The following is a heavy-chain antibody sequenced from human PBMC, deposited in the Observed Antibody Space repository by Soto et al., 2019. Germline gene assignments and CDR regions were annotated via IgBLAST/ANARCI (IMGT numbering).Heavy chain of an antibody. CDR1: GFTFSSYG. V-gene: IGHV3-30*03. J-gene: IGHJ4*02. D-gene: IGHD3-3*01. CDR2: ISYDGSNK. Sequence: PGGSLRLSCAASGFTFSSYGMHWVRQAPGKGLEWVAVISYDGSNKYYADSVKGRFTISRDNSKNTLYLQMNSLRAEDTAVYYCARHLHRITISQVWGQGTLVTVSS. CDR3: ARHLHRITISQV.